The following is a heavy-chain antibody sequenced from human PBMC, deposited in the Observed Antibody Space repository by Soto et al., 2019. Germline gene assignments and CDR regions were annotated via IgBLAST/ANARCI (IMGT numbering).Heavy chain of an antibody. CDR3: ARGVAARPFDY. J-gene: IGHJ4*02. Sequence: QVQLVQSGAEVKKPGASVKVSCKASGYTFTRYGISWVRHAPGQGLEWMGWISAYNGNTNYAQKLQGRVTMPTDTSKSRAYLELRSVRSDDTAVYYCARGVAARPFDYWGQGTLVTVSS. CDR2: ISAYNGNT. CDR1: GYTFTRYG. D-gene: IGHD6-6*01. V-gene: IGHV1-18*01.